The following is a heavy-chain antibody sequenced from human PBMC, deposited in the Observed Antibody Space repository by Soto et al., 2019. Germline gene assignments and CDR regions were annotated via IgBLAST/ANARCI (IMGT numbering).Heavy chain of an antibody. CDR3: ARDPAYYGSGSYYYYYGMDV. Sequence: QVQLVQSGAEVKKPGSSVKVSCKASGGTFSSYTISWVRQAPGQGLEWMGRIIPILGIANYAQKFQGRVTITADKSTSTXYTXLSSLRSEDTAVYYCARDPAYYGSGSYYYYYGMDVWGQGTTVTVSS. CDR2: IIPILGIA. J-gene: IGHJ6*02. D-gene: IGHD3-10*01. CDR1: GGTFSSYT. V-gene: IGHV1-69*08.